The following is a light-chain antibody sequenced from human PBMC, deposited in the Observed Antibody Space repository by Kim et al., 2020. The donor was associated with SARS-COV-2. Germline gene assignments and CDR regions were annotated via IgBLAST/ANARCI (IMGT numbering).Light chain of an antibody. Sequence: VSPGQTASIPCAGDKLGDKYACWYQQKPGQSPVLVIYQDSKRPSGIPERFSGSNSGNTATLTISGTQAMDEADYYCQAWDSSTAVFGGGTQLTVL. CDR3: QAWDSSTAV. CDR2: QDS. J-gene: IGLJ3*02. CDR1: KLGDKY. V-gene: IGLV3-1*01.